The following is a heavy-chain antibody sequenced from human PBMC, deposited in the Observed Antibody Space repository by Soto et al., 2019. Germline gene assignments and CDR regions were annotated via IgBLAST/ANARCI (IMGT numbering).Heavy chain of an antibody. D-gene: IGHD3-10*01. J-gene: IGHJ4*02. Sequence: SVKVSCKASGGTFSSYAISWVRQAPGQGLEWMGGIIPIFGTANYAQKFQGRVTITADESTSTAYMELSSLRSEDTAVYYCARGPPNGSGSYLFPGYFDYWGQGTLVTVSS. V-gene: IGHV1-69*13. CDR3: ARGPPNGSGSYLFPGYFDY. CDR1: GGTFSSYA. CDR2: IIPIFGTA.